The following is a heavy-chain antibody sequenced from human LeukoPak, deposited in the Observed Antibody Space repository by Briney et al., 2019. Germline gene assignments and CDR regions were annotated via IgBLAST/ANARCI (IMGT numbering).Heavy chain of an antibody. V-gene: IGHV4-31*03. Sequence: SETLSLTCTVSGGSISSGGYYWSWIRQHPGKGLEWIGYIYYSGSTYYNPSLKSRVTISVDTSKNQFSLKLSSVTAADTAVYYCARDRNYYDSSGYNWFDPWGQGTLVTVSS. CDR3: ARDRNYYDSSGYNWFDP. D-gene: IGHD3-22*01. CDR1: GGSISSGGYY. CDR2: IYYSGST. J-gene: IGHJ5*02.